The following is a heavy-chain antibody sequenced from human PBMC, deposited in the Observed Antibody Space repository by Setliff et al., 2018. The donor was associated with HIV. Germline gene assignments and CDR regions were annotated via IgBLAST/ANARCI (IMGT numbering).Heavy chain of an antibody. Sequence: PSETLSLTCTVPGGSINRSNYYWGWIRQPPGKGLEWIGTISYTGSTYYDPSLKSRVTISLDTSKNQFFLKLSSVTAPDTAIYYCARQTWEYYDTLTGYYRSPKNVDSWGQGTLVT. J-gene: IGHJ4*02. CDR1: GGSINRSNYY. CDR2: ISYTGST. D-gene: IGHD3-9*01. CDR3: ARQTWEYYDTLTGYYRSPKNVDS. V-gene: IGHV4-39*01.